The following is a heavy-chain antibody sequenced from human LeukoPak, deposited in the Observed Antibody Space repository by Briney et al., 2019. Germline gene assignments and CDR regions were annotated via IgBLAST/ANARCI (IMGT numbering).Heavy chain of an antibody. V-gene: IGHV3-7*01. CDR1: GFTFGKYW. J-gene: IGHJ5*01. CDR2: IKEDGSET. CDR3: AREFDS. Sequence: PGGSLRLSCVGSGFTFGKYWMNWVRQAPGKGLEWVAHIKEDGSETYYMDSLKGRFTISRDNAKNSLYLQVNSLRAEDAAVDYCAREFDSWGQGTLVTVSS.